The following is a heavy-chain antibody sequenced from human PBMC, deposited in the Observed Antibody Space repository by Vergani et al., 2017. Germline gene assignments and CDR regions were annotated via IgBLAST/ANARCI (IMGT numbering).Heavy chain of an antibody. V-gene: IGHV3-49*04. D-gene: IGHD3-10*01. Sequence: EVHLVESGGGLVQPGRSLRLSCSGSGFTLGDYAMTWVRQAPGKGLEWVAFIWSKPYGGTTEYAASVKGRFTISRDDSKSIAYLQMSSLKAEDTAVYYCVRDQVTMLRGSDALDILGQGTMVTVSS. CDR1: GFTLGDYA. CDR3: VRDQVTMLRGSDALDI. J-gene: IGHJ3*02. CDR2: IWSKPYGGTT.